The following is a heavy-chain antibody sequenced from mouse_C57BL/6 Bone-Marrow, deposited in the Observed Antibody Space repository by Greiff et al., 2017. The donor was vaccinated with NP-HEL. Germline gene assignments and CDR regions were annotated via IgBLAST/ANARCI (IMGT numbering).Heavy chain of an antibody. CDR2: IDPSDSET. Sequence: VQLQQPGAELVRPGSSVKLSCKASGYPFTSYWLHWVKQRPIQGLEWIGNIDPSDSETNYNQKFKDKATLTVDKSSGTAYMQLSSLTSEDSAVYYCATIMGPMDYWGQGTSVTVSS. V-gene: IGHV1-52*01. CDR1: GYPFTSYW. D-gene: IGHD1-1*02. J-gene: IGHJ4*01. CDR3: ATIMGPMDY.